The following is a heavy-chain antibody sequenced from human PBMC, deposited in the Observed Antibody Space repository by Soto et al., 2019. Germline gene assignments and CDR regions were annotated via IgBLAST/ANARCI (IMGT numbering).Heavy chain of an antibody. V-gene: IGHV1-3*01. CDR3: ASGHLAVVPVATWHQYMDV. Sequence: QVQLVPSGAEVEKPGASVQVSCTASGYNFNNSAVHWVRQATGQGLEGRGWINAGNGNTKYSTNFLGRVAITTETVARTVYMQLSGLTSEDTSIYSCASGHLAVVPVATWHQYMDVWGKGTTVTVS. D-gene: IGHD2-2*01. J-gene: IGHJ6*03. CDR2: INAGNGNT. CDR1: GYNFNNSA.